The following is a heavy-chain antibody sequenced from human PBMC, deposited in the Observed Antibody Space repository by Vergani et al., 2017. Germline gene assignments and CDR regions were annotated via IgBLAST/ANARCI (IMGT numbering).Heavy chain of an antibody. CDR3: ARSQPAITNDAFDI. J-gene: IGHJ3*02. CDR1: GGSISSSSYY. V-gene: IGHV4-39*01. CDR2: IYYSGST. D-gene: IGHD5-24*01. Sequence: QLQLQESGPGLVKPSETLSLTCTVSGGSISSSSYYWGWIRQPPGKGLEWIGSIYYSGSTYYNPSLKSRVTISVATSKNQFSLKLSSVTAADTAVYYCARSQPAITNDAFDIWGQGTMVTVSS.